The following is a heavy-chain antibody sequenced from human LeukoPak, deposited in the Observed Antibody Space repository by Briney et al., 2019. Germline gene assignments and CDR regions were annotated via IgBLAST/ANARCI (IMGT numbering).Heavy chain of an antibody. J-gene: IGHJ4*02. V-gene: IGHV3-23*01. D-gene: IGHD3-10*01. CDR1: GFTFSSYA. CDR2: ISGSGGST. CDR3: AKDIGSYYDY. Sequence: PGGSLRLSCGASGFTFSSYAMSWDRQAPGKGLEWVSAISGSGGSTYYADSVKGRFTISRDNSKNTLYLEMNSLRAEDTAVYYCAKDIGSYYDYWGQGILVTVSS.